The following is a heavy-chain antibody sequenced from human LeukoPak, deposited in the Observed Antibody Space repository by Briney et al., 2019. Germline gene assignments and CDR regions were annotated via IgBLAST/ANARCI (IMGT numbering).Heavy chain of an antibody. D-gene: IGHD3-10*01. CDR1: GFTFSSYW. Sequence: GGSLRLSCAASGFTFSSYWMSWVRQAPGKGLEWVANIEQDGSEKYYVDSVKGRFTISRDNAKNSLYLQMNSLRAEDTAVYYRARDYSYYYGSGSYLDWFDPWGQGTLVTVSS. CDR3: ARDYSYYYGSGSYLDWFDP. CDR2: IEQDGSEK. V-gene: IGHV3-7*01. J-gene: IGHJ5*02.